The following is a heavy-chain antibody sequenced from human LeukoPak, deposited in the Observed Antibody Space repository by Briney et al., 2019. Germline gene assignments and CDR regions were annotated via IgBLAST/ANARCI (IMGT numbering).Heavy chain of an antibody. J-gene: IGHJ6*02. CDR1: GFIFTNYF. D-gene: IGHD3-16*01. CDR3: ARGGGLDV. CDR2: IKHDGSEK. V-gene: IGHV3-7*03. Sequence: GGSLRLSCAASGFIFTNYFMSWVRQAPGKGLEWVASIKHDGSEKYYVDSVRGRFTISRDNAKNSLYLQMSNLRAEDTAVYFCARGGGLDVWGQGATVTVSS.